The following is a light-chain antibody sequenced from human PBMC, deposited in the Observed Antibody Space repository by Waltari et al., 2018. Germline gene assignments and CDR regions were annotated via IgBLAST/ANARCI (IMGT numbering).Light chain of an antibody. CDR3: AAWDDSLRAWV. J-gene: IGLJ3*02. CDR1: NSNIGSNY. V-gene: IGLV1-47*01. CDR2: RNT. Sequence: QSVLLQPPSASETPGQRVTISCSGSNSNIGSNYVCWYQHLPGTAPELRIYRNTQRPSEVPDRLSGSKSDTAASLALSGLRSEDDADYYCAAWDDSLRAWVFGGGTKLTVL.